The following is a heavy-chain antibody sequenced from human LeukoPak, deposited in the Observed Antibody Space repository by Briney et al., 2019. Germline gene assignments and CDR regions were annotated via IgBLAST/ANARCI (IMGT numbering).Heavy chain of an antibody. J-gene: IGHJ4*02. V-gene: IGHV3-74*01. CDR3: ASRTGVY. CDR2: INTDGSST. D-gene: IGHD1-14*01. Sequence: GGTLRLSCAASRVTFGSYWMHWVRQAPGKGLVWVSRINTDGSSTTYADSVKGRFTISRDNAKNTLYLQMNSLRAEDTAVYYCASRTGVYWGQGTLVTVSS. CDR1: RVTFGSYW.